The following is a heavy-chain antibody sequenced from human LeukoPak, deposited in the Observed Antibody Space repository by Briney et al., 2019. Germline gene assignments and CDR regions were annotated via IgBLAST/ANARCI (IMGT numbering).Heavy chain of an antibody. CDR1: GGSISSGDYY. CDR3: ARDGI. J-gene: IGHJ4*02. CDR2: MYYSGST. V-gene: IGHV4-30-4*01. D-gene: IGHD1-14*01. Sequence: SETLSLTCTVSGGSISSGDYYWSWIRQPPGKGLEWIAYMYYSGSTYYNPSLKSRVTMSADTSKNQLSLKLSSVTAADTAVYYCARDGIWGQGTLVTVSS.